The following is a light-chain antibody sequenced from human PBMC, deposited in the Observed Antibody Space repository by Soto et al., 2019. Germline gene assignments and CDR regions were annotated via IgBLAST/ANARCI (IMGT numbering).Light chain of an antibody. CDR1: QSITSRY. Sequence: EIVLTQSPGTLSLSPGERATLSCRASQSITSRYLAWYQQKPGQAPRLLIYGVSGRATGIPDRFSGSGSGTDLTLNISRLEPEDFAVYYCHQYGYSPPWTFGQGTKVEIK. CDR2: GVS. CDR3: HQYGYSPPWT. J-gene: IGKJ1*01. V-gene: IGKV3-20*01.